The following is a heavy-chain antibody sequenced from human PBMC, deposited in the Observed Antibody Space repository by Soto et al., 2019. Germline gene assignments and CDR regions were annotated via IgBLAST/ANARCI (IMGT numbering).Heavy chain of an antibody. CDR1: GYTFGSYG. CDR3: ARGPSYYDFWSGYYIHLYYYCDIDV. J-gene: IGHJ6*03. Sequence: ASVKVSCKASGYTFGSYGISWVRQAPGQGLEWMGWLNTKNGNTNYAQRFQGRVSMTKDTSTSTAYMELSSLRSEDTAVYYCARGPSYYDFWSGYYIHLYYYCDIDVWGKGTTVTVSS. V-gene: IGHV1-18*01. CDR2: LNTKNGNT. D-gene: IGHD3-3*01.